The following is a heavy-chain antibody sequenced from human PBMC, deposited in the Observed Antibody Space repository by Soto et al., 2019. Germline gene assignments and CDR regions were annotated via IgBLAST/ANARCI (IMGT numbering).Heavy chain of an antibody. V-gene: IGHV3-9*01. CDR2: ISWNSGSI. J-gene: IGHJ4*02. Sequence: GGSLRLSCAASGFTFDDYAMHWVRQAPGKGLEWVSGISWNSGSIGYADSVKGRFTISRDNAKNSLYLQMNSLRAEDTALYYCAKDGSSSWYYFDYWVQGTLVTVSS. D-gene: IGHD6-13*01. CDR3: AKDGSSSWYYFDY. CDR1: GFTFDDYA.